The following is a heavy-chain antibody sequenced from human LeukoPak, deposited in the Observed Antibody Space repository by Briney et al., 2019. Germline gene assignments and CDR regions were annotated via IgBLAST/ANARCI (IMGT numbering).Heavy chain of an antibody. V-gene: IGHV1-18*01. CDR1: GYTFTSYG. Sequence: ASVKVSCKASGYTFTSYGISWVRQAPGQGLEWMGWISAYNGNTNYAQKLQGRVTMTRDTSTSTVYMELSSLRSEDTAVYYCARGAVVVIAAMRGYYGMDVWGQGTTVTVSS. J-gene: IGHJ6*02. CDR2: ISAYNGNT. D-gene: IGHD2-15*01. CDR3: ARGAVVVIAAMRGYYGMDV.